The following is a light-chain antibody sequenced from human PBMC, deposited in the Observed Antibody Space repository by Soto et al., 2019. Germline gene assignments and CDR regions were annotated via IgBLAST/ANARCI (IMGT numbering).Light chain of an antibody. CDR2: AAS. J-gene: IGKJ2*01. Sequence: IQLTQSPSSLSASVGDRVTITCRASQGISSYFAWYQQKPGKAPKVLVYAASTLQNGVPPRFSGSGSGTDFTLTISSLQPEDFATYYCQQLNAYPYTFGQGTQLEIK. CDR1: QGISSY. CDR3: QQLNAYPYT. V-gene: IGKV1-9*01.